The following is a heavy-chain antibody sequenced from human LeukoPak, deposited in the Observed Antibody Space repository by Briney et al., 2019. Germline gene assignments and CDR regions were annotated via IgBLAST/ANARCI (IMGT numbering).Heavy chain of an antibody. CDR3: ARGASGYSYG. D-gene: IGHD5-18*01. CDR2: ISNSGGST. V-gene: IGHV3-23*01. J-gene: IGHJ4*02. CDR1: GFTFSSYV. Sequence: GGSLRLSCAASGFTFSSYVMSWVRQAPGKGLEWVSSISNSGGSTYYADSVKGRFTISRDNSKNTLYLQMNSLRAEDTAVYYCARGASGYSYGWGQGTLVTVSS.